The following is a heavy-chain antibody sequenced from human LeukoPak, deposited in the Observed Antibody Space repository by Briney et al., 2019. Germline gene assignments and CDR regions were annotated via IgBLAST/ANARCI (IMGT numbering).Heavy chain of an antibody. CDR3: ARSRWLQYDFDY. Sequence: SETLSLTCTVYGGSVSSGSYYWSWIRQPPGKGLEWIGYIYYSGSTNYNPSLKSRVTISVDTSKNQFSLKLSSVTAADTAVYYCARSRWLQYDFDYWGQGTLVTVSS. J-gene: IGHJ4*02. CDR2: IYYSGST. V-gene: IGHV4-61*01. CDR1: GGSVSSGSYY. D-gene: IGHD5-24*01.